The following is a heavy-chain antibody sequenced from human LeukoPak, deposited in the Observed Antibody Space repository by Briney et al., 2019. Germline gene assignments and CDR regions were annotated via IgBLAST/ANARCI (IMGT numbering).Heavy chain of an antibody. CDR2: ISSSSTYI. J-gene: IGHJ4*02. CDR3: TRTLQGATDFDY. D-gene: IGHD1-26*01. Sequence: PGGSLRLSCAASGFTFSSYSINWVRQAPGKGLEWLSAISSSSTYIYYADSVKGRFTISRDNAKNSLYLQMNSLRAEDTALYYCTRTLQGATDFDYWGQGTLVTVSS. CDR1: GFTFSSYS. V-gene: IGHV3-21*01.